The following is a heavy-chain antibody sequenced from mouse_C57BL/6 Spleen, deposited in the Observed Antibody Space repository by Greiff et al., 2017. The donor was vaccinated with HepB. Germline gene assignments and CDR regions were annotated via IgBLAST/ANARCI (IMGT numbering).Heavy chain of an antibody. CDR2: IRLKSDNYAT. D-gene: IGHD2-1*01. J-gene: IGHJ3*01. CDR1: GFTFSNYW. CDR3: TSGAGLLWSDEAWFAY. Sequence: EVKVVDSGGGLVQPGGSMKLSCVASGFTFSNYWMNWVRQSPEKGLEWVAQIRLKSDNYATHYAESVKGRFTISRDDSKSSVYLQMNNLRAEDTGIYYCTSGAGLLWSDEAWFAYWGQGTLVTVSA. V-gene: IGHV6-3*01.